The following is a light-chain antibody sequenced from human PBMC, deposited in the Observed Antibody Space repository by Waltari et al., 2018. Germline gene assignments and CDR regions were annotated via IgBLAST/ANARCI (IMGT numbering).Light chain of an antibody. V-gene: IGKV4-1*01. CDR2: WAS. Sequence: IMMTQSPESLAVSLGERATLNCKSSQSVFRSSNSRNSLAWYQQKPGQPPKLLFSWASTRESGVPDRFSASGSGTDFTLTISSLQAADVAVYHCLQYYTAPNTFGQGTKLEI. CDR1: QSVFRSSNSRNS. J-gene: IGKJ2*01. CDR3: LQYYTAPNT.